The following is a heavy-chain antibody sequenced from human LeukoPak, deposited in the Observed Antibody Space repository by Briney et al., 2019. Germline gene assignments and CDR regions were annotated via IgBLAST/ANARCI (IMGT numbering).Heavy chain of an antibody. CDR1: GGSISSYY. CDR2: IYYSGST. Sequence: SETLSLTCTVSGGSISSYYWSWIRQPPGKGLEWIGYIYYSGSTNYNPSLTSRVTISVDTSKNQFSLKLSSVTAADTAVYYCARVRIVVDNNRRSVVAFDIWGQGTMVTVSS. J-gene: IGHJ3*02. V-gene: IGHV4-59*01. D-gene: IGHD3-22*01. CDR3: ARVRIVVDNNRRSVVAFDI.